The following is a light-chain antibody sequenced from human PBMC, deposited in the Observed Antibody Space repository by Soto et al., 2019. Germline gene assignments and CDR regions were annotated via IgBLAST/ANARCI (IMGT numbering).Light chain of an antibody. CDR2: DAS. Sequence: EIVLTQSPGTLSLSPGERATLSCRASQSLSSSYLAWYQQKPGQAPRLLIYDASSRATGIPDRFSGSGSGTDFTLTISTLEPEDFAVYYYQQYGSSPITFGGGTKVDIK. CDR3: QQYGSSPIT. CDR1: QSLSSSY. V-gene: IGKV3-20*01. J-gene: IGKJ4*01.